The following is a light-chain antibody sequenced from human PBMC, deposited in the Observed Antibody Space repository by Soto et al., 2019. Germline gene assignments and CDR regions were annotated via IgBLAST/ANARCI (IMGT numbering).Light chain of an antibody. J-gene: IGLJ2*01. Sequence: QSVLTQPASVSGSPGQSITISCTGTSSDVGGYNYVSWYQQHPGKAPKLMIYEVSNRPSGFSNRFSGSKSGNTASLTISGLQAEDESDYDCSSYTTSSTLALFSGGTKLTVL. CDR3: SSYTTSSTLAL. CDR1: SSDVGGYNY. V-gene: IGLV2-14*01. CDR2: EVS.